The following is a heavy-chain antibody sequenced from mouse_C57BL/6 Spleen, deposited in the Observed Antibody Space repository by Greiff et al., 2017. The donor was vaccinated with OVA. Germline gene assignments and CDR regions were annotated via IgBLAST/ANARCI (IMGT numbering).Heavy chain of an antibody. CDR3: ASLDSSGYDYYAMDY. Sequence: EVKLQESGAELVKPGASVKLSCTASGFNIKDYYMHWVKQRTEQGLEWIGRIDPEDGETKYAPKFQGKATITADTSSNTAYLQLSSLTSEDTAVYYCASLDSSGYDYYAMDYWGQGTSVTVSS. D-gene: IGHD3-2*02. J-gene: IGHJ4*01. CDR2: IDPEDGET. CDR1: GFNIKDYY. V-gene: IGHV14-2*01.